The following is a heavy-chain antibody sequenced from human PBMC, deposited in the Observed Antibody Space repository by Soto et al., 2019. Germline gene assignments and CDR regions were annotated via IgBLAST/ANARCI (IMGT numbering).Heavy chain of an antibody. CDR2: ISGSGGST. CDR1: GFTFISYA. J-gene: IGHJ3*02. CDR3: ASPRPYCSSTSCSAFDI. D-gene: IGHD2-2*01. Sequence: PGGSLRLSCAAAGFTFISYAMSWVRQAPGKGLEWVSAISGSGGSTYYADSVKGRFTISRDNSKNTLYLQMNSLRAEDTAVYYCASPRPYCSSTSCSAFDIWGQGTMVTVSS. V-gene: IGHV3-23*01.